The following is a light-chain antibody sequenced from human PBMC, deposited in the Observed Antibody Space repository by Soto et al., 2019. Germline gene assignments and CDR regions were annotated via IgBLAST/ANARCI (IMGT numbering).Light chain of an antibody. CDR1: QSVLYNSNNKNY. Sequence: DIVMTQSPDSLAVSLGERATINCKSSQSVLYNSNNKNYLSWFQLKPGPPPKLLIYLPSTRVSGVPNRLSGSVSGTDFTLTISSLKAEDVAVYYCQHYFTSPRTFGQGHKVEIK. J-gene: IGKJ1*01. CDR2: LPS. CDR3: QHYFTSPRT. V-gene: IGKV4-1*01.